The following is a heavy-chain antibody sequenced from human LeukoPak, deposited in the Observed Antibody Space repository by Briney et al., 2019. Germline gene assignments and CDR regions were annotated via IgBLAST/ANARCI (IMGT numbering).Heavy chain of an antibody. CDR2: ISSSSSYI. J-gene: IGHJ3*02. D-gene: IGHD5-18*01. V-gene: IGHV3-21*01. CDR1: GFTFSSYS. CDR3: ARGPGTAMTAFDI. Sequence: GGSLRLSCAASGFTFSSYSMNWVRQAPGKGLEWVSSISSSSSYIYYADSVKGRFTISRDNAKNSLYLQMNSLRAEDTAVYYCARGPGTAMTAFDIWGQGTMVTVSS.